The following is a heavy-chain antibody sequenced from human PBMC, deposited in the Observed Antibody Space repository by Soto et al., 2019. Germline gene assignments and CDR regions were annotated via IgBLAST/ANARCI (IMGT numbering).Heavy chain of an antibody. D-gene: IGHD5-12*01. CDR3: ARVKGRDGYTWAPSPSDY. V-gene: IGHV1-18*01. CDR1: GYTFTSYG. J-gene: IGHJ4*02. CDR2: ISAYNGNT. Sequence: QVQLVQSGAEVKKPGASVKVSCKASGYTFTSYGISWVRQAPGQGLEWMGWISAYNGNTNYAQKLQGRVTMTTDTXTXTXXMELRSLRSDDTAVYYCARVKGRDGYTWAPSPSDYWGQGTLVTVSS.